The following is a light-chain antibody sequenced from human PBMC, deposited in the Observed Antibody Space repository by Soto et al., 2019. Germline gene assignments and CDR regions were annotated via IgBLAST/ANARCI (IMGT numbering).Light chain of an antibody. CDR2: EVS. CDR3: SSYAGSKNYV. V-gene: IGLV2-8*01. CDR1: SSDVGGYNF. J-gene: IGLJ1*01. Sequence: QSVLTQPPSASGSPGQSVSISCTGTSSDVGGYNFVSWYQQHPGKAPKLMIYEVSRRPSGVPDRFSGSKSANTASLTVSGLQAEDEADYYCSSYAGSKNYVFGSGTKLTVL.